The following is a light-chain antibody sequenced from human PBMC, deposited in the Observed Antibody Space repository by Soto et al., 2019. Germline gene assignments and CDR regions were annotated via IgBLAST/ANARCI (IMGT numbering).Light chain of an antibody. Sequence: EIVLTQSPGTLSLSPGERATLSCRASQSVSSSYLAWYQHKPGQAPRLLIYGASSRATGIPDRFSGSGSGPDFTLTISRLEPEDVAVYYCQQYGSSPHSFRQGTKREIK. V-gene: IGKV3-20*01. J-gene: IGKJ2*01. CDR1: QSVSSSY. CDR3: QQYGSSPHS. CDR2: GAS.